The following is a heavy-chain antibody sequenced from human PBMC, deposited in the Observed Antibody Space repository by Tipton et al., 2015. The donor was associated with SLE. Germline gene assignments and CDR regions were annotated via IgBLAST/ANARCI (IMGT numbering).Heavy chain of an antibody. V-gene: IGHV4-39*01. J-gene: IGHJ5*02. CDR3: ARFPTGFPNCFDP. CDR1: GFSISSSSYT. Sequence: TLSLTCTVSGFSISSSSYTWGWIRQPPGKGLEWIGTDHYSGTTYYNPSLRSRVTISVDTSKNQFSLKLSSVTAADTAVYYCARFPTGFPNCFDPWGPGTLATVAS. D-gene: IGHD4-17*01. CDR2: DHYSGTT.